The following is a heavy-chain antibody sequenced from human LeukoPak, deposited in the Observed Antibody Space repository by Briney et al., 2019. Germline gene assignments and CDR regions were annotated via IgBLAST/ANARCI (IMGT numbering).Heavy chain of an antibody. CDR3: ANVDDFWSGLFGY. V-gene: IGHV3-23*01. D-gene: IGHD3-3*01. CDR2: ISGSGGST. CDR1: GFTVSSNY. Sequence: GGSLRLSCAAPGFTVSSNYMSWVRQAPGKGLEWVSAISGSGGSTYYADSVKGRFTISRDNSKNTLYLQMNSLRAEDTAVYYCANVDDFWSGLFGYWGQGTLVTVSS. J-gene: IGHJ4*02.